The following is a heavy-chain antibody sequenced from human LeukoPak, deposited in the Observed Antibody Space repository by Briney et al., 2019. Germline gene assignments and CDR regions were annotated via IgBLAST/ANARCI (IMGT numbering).Heavy chain of an antibody. D-gene: IGHD2-2*01. V-gene: IGHV4-61*02. Sequence: KPSETLSLTCTVSGGSISSGSYYWSWIRQPAGKGLEWIGRIYTSGSTNYNPSLKSRVTISVDTSKNQFSLKLSSVTAADTAVYYCARDAVVVPAARVYYYYYMDVWGKGTTVTVSS. CDR2: IYTSGST. CDR3: ARDAVVVPAARVYYYYYMDV. J-gene: IGHJ6*03. CDR1: GGSISSGSYY.